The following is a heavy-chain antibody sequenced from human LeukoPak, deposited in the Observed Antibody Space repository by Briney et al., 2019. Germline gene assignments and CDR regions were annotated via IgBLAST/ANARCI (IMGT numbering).Heavy chain of an antibody. CDR2: MNPKSGNT. Sequence: ASVTVSCKASGYTFSNYDNNWVRLATGQGLEWMGWMNPKSGNTGYAQNFQGRVTMTRNSSITTSYMELSSLRSEDTAVYYCARASRTYFGDYLYYFDSGGQGTLVTVSS. D-gene: IGHD4-17*01. J-gene: IGHJ4*02. CDR3: ARASRTYFGDYLYYFDS. V-gene: IGHV1-8*01. CDR1: GYTFSNYD.